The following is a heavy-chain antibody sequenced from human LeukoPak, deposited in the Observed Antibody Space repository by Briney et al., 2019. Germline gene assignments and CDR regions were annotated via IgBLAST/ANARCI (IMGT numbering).Heavy chain of an antibody. CDR1: GGSFSGYY. CDR2: INHSGST. V-gene: IGHV4-34*01. J-gene: IGHJ4*02. D-gene: IGHD4-17*01. CDR3: ARGGYYGDYGY. Sequence: PSETLSLTCAVYGGSFSGYYWSWIRQPPGKGLEWIGEINHSGSTNYNPSLKSRVTISVDTSKNQFSLKLSSVTAADTAVYYCARGGYYGDYGYWGLGTLVTVSS.